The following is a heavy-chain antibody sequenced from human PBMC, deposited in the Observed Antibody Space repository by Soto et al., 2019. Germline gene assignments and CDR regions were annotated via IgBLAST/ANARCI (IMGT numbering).Heavy chain of an antibody. CDR3: ARRKYDYGGAYDAFDI. CDR1: GYSFTSYW. J-gene: IGHJ3*02. CDR2: IYPGDSDT. V-gene: IGHV5-51*01. D-gene: IGHD4-17*01. Sequence: PGESLKISCKASGYSFTSYWIGWVRQMPGKGLEWMGIIYPGDSDTRYSPSFQGQVTISADKSISTAYLQWSSLKASDTAMYYCARRKYDYGGAYDAFDIWGQGTMVTVSS.